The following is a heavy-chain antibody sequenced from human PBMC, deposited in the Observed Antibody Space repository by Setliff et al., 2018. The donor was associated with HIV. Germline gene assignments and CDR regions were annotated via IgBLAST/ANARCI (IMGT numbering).Heavy chain of an antibody. Sequence: ASVKVSCKASGATFSNSALTWVRQAPGQGLEWMGWISPATDKTNYAQKLQGRLTMTTDTSTSTTYMDLRSLRSEDTAVYYCARDVEHMMDVWGQGTTVTVSS. J-gene: IGHJ6*02. CDR1: GATFSNSA. V-gene: IGHV1-18*01. CDR3: ARDVEHMMDV. CDR2: ISPATDKT.